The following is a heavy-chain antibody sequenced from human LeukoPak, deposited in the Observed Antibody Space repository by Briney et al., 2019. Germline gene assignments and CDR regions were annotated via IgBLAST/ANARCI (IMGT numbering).Heavy chain of an antibody. J-gene: IGHJ4*02. Sequence: PSETLSLTCAVYGGSFSGDYWSWMRQPPGEGLEWIGEINRSGSTNYNPFLQSRVTISVDRSKNQFSLKLSSGTAADTAVYYCARGGWEHLLDYWGQGTLVTVSS. D-gene: IGHD4-23*01. CDR2: INRSGST. CDR3: ARGGWEHLLDY. CDR1: GGSFSGDY. V-gene: IGHV4-34*01.